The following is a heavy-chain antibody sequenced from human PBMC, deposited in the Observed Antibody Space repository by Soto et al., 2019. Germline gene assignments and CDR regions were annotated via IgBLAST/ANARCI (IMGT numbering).Heavy chain of an antibody. CDR1: GGSISSYY. V-gene: IGHV4-59*01. CDR2: IYYSGST. Sequence: PSETLSLTCTVSGGSISSYYWSWIRQPPGKGLEWIGYIYYSGSTNYNPSLKSRVTISVDTSKNQFSLKLSSVTAADTAVYYCAREPLLYCSGGSCRTYAFGIWGQGTMVTVSS. D-gene: IGHD2-15*01. CDR3: AREPLLYCSGGSCRTYAFGI. J-gene: IGHJ3*02.